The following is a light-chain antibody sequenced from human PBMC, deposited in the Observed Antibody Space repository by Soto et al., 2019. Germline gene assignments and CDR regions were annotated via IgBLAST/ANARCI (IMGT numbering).Light chain of an antibody. V-gene: IGLV2-14*01. CDR1: SSDVGGYNY. J-gene: IGLJ1*01. CDR3: RSYTSSSTYV. Sequence: QSVLTQPASVSGSPGQSITISCTGTSSDVGGYNYVSWYQQHPGKAPKLMIYEVSNRPSGVSNRFSGSKSGNTASLTISGLQAEDEDDYYCRSYTSSSTYVFGTGTRSPS. CDR2: EVS.